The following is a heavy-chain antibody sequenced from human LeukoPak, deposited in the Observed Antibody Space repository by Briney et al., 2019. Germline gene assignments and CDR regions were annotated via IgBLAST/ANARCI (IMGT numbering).Heavy chain of an antibody. J-gene: IGHJ3*02. D-gene: IGHD2-2*02. Sequence: GGSLRLSCVASGFTFSSYGMHWVRQAPGKGLEWVAVISHDDSNKYYADSVKGRFSISRDNSKNTLYLQMNSLRTEDTAVYYCAKALPAAITLDAFDIWGQGTMVTVSS. CDR1: GFTFSSYG. CDR3: AKALPAAITLDAFDI. CDR2: ISHDDSNK. V-gene: IGHV3-30*18.